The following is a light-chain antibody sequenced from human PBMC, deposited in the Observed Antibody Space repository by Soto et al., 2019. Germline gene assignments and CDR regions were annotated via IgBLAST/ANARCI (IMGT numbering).Light chain of an antibody. J-gene: IGKJ1*01. Sequence: EIVLTPSPATLSLSPGEGATLSCRASQSVDRYLAWYQQKPGQAPRLLIYGASNRATGIPDRFSGSGSGTDFTLTISRLEPEDSAVYYCQQYGSSGTFGQGTKVDIK. CDR2: GAS. CDR3: QQYGSSGT. CDR1: QSVDRY. V-gene: IGKV3-20*01.